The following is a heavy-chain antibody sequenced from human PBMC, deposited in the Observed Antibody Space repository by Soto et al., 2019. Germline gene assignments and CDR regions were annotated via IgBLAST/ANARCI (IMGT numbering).Heavy chain of an antibody. CDR1: GYSFPSYR. V-gene: IGHV5-51*01. Sequence: GESLKISCNGSGYSFPSYRIGWVRQMPGKGLEWMGIIYPADSDTTYSPSFQGQVTISADKSISTAYLQWSSLKASDTAIYYCARRDGYNSGFDYWGQGTLVTVYS. CDR2: IYPADSDT. D-gene: IGHD5-12*01. CDR3: ARRDGYNSGFDY. J-gene: IGHJ4*02.